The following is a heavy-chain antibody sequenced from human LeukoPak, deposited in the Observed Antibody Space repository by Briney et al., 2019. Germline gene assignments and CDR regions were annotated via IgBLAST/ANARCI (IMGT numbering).Heavy chain of an antibody. CDR3: ARDRGRYYGSGSYYDAFDI. J-gene: IGHJ3*02. CDR1: GGTFSSYA. V-gene: IGHV1-69*13. CDR2: IIPIFGTA. Sequence: ASVKVSCKASGGTFSSYAISWVRRAPGQGLEWMGGIIPIFGTANYAQKFQGRVTITADESTSTAYMELSSLRSEDTAVYYCARDRGRYYGSGSYYDAFDIWGQGTMVTVSS. D-gene: IGHD3-10*01.